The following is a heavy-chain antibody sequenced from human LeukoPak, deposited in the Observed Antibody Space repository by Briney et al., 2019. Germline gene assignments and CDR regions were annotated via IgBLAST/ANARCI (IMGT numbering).Heavy chain of an antibody. CDR1: GFTFSNYA. V-gene: IGHV3-30-3*01. CDR2: ISDDGSRQ. J-gene: IGHJ4*02. CDR3: VKDRTGTYTLDY. Sequence: GGSLRLFCAAPGFTFSNYAIHWGRQAPGKGLEWVAFISDDGSRQHYADSVKGRFTISRDNSKNTLNLQMNSLRAEDTAVYYCVKDRTGTYTLDYWGQGTLVTVSS. D-gene: IGHD3-10*01.